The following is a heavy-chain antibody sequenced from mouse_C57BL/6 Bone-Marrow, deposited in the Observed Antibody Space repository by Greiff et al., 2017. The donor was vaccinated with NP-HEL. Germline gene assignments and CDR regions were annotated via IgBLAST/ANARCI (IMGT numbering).Heavy chain of an antibody. J-gene: IGHJ4*01. CDR3: AREAYYSNYDYAMDY. CDR2: SRNKANDYTT. D-gene: IGHD2-5*01. Sequence: EVKVVESGGGLVQSGRSLRLSCATSGFTFSDFYMEWVRQAPGKGLEWIAASRNKANDYTTEYSASVKGRFIVSRDTSQSILYLQMNALRAEDTAIYYCAREAYYSNYDYAMDYWGQGTSVTVSS. CDR1: GFTFSDFY. V-gene: IGHV7-1*01.